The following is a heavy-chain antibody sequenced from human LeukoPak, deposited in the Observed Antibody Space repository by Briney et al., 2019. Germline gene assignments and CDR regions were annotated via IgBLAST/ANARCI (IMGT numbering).Heavy chain of an antibody. J-gene: IGHJ4*02. CDR3: TTVPIYDFWSGYYSYYFDY. Sequence: GGSLRLSCAASGFTFSNAWMSWVRQAPGKGLEWVGRIKSKTDGGTTDYAAPVKGRFTISRDDSKNTLYLQMNSLKTEDTAVYYCTTVPIYDFWSGYYSYYFDYWGQGTLVTVSS. CDR1: GFTFSNAW. D-gene: IGHD3-3*01. V-gene: IGHV3-15*01. CDR2: IKSKTDGGTT.